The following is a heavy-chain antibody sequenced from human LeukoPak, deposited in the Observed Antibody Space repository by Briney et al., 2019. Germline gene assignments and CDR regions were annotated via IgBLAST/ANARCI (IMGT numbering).Heavy chain of an antibody. V-gene: IGHV3-7*01. D-gene: IGHD1-1*01. CDR3: ARDLLKWNDEGVSY. CDR2: IKQDGSEK. Sequence: PGGSLRLSCAASGFTFSSYWMSWVRQAPGKGLEWVANIKQDGSEKYYVDSVKGRLTISRDNAKNSLYLQMNSLRAEDTAVYYCARDLLKWNDEGVSYWGQGTLVTVSS. CDR1: GFTFSSYW. J-gene: IGHJ4*02.